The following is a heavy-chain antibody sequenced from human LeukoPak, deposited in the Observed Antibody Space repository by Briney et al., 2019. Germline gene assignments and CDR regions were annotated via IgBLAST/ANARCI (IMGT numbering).Heavy chain of an antibody. Sequence: SQTLSLTCAISGDTVSSNSSAWNWIRQSPWRGLEWLGRTYYRSKWYNDYAVSVKSRITINPDTSKNQFSLQLNSVTPEDTAVYYCARGLAAAVNFDYWGQGTLVTVSS. CDR1: GDTVSSNSSA. CDR2: TYYRSKWYN. V-gene: IGHV6-1*01. J-gene: IGHJ4*02. CDR3: ARGLAAAVNFDY. D-gene: IGHD6-13*01.